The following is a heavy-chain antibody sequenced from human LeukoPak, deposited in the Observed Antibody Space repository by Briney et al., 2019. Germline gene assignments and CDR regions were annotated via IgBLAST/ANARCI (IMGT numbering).Heavy chain of an antibody. J-gene: IGHJ6*03. V-gene: IGHV1-18*01. Sequence: ASVKVSCKASGYTFTRYGINWVRQAPGQGLEWMGWISAYNGNTNYAQKLQGRVTMTTDTSTSTAYMELRGLRSDDTAVYYCARGPSPQSSSWYAVVRSEYYYMDVWGKGTTVTISS. CDR3: ARGPSPQSSSWYAVVRSEYYYMDV. D-gene: IGHD6-13*01. CDR1: GYTFTRYG. CDR2: ISAYNGNT.